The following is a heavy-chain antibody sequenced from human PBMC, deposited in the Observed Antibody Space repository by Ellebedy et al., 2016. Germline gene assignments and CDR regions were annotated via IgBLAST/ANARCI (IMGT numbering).Heavy chain of an antibody. D-gene: IGHD5-24*01. CDR1: GGSFSGYY. CDR3: ARGGEGEMATIIDY. V-gene: IGHV4-34*01. J-gene: IGHJ4*02. Sequence: SETLSLTCSVYGGSFSGYYWSWICQPPEKGLEWIGEINQSGSTNYNPSLKSRVTLSVDTSKNQFSLKLSSVTAADTAVYFCARGGEGEMATIIDYWGQGILVTVSS. CDR2: INQSGST.